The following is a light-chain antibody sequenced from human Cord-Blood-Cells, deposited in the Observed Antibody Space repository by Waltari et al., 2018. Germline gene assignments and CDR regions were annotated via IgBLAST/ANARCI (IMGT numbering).Light chain of an antibody. CDR1: SSDVVSYNL. CDR3: CSYAGSSTYV. V-gene: IGLV2-23*01. J-gene: IGLJ1*01. Sequence: QSALTQPALVSGSPGQSINISWPGTSSDVVSYNLVSWYQQPPGKAPKPMIYEGSKRPSGVSNRFSGSKSGNTASLTISGLQAENEADYYCCSYAGSSTYVFGTGTKVTVL. CDR2: EGS.